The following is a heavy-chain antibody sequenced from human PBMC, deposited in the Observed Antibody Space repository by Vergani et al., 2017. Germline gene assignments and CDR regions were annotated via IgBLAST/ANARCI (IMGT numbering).Heavy chain of an antibody. J-gene: IGHJ4*02. CDR2: LDPEDGET. D-gene: IGHD2-2*02. CDR1: GYTLTELS. CDR3: ATKLGYCSSTSCYTWKPLDY. Sequence: QVQLVQSGAEVKKPGASVKVSCKVSGYTLTELSMHWVRQAPGKGLEWMGGLDPEDGETIYAQKFQGRVTMTEDTSTDTAYMELSSLRSEDTAVYYCATKLGYCSSTSCYTWKPLDYWGQGTLVTVSS. V-gene: IGHV1-24*01.